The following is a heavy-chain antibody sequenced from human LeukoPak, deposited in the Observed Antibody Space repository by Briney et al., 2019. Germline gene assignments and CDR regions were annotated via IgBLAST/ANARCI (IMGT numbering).Heavy chain of an antibody. D-gene: IGHD3-10*01. CDR2: ISYSGST. CDR3: ARERLVRGVGDWFDP. J-gene: IGHJ5*02. CDR1: GDSISISTYY. Sequence: SETLSLTCTVSGDSISISTYYWGWIRQPPGKGLEWIGSISYSGSTYYNPSLKSRVTISLDTSKIQFSLKLNSVTAADTAVYYCARERLVRGVGDWFDPWGQGTLVTVSS. V-gene: IGHV4-39*02.